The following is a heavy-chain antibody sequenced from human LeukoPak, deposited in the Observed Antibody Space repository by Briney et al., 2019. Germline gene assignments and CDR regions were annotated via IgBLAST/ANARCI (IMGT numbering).Heavy chain of an antibody. CDR3: ARRTLYSGSYWAFDY. D-gene: IGHD1-26*01. CDR2: IYYSGST. CDR1: GGSISSSSYY. J-gene: IGHJ4*02. V-gene: IGHV4-39*01. Sequence: SETPSLTCTVSGGSISSSSYYWGWIRQPPGKGLEWIGSIYYSGSTYYNPSLKSRVTISVDTSKNQFSLKLSSVTAADTAVYYCARRTLYSGSYWAFDYWGQGTLVTVSS.